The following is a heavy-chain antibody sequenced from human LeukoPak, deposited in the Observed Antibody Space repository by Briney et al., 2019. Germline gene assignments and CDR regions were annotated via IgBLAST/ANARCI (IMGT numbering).Heavy chain of an antibody. V-gene: IGHV4-34*01. CDR3: ARGHRWLRY. CDR2: INHSGST. D-gene: IGHD5-12*01. Sequence: SETLSLTCAVYGGSFSGYYWSWLRQPPGEGLEWIGEINHSGSTNYNPSLKSRVTISVDTSKNQFSLKLSSVTAADTAVYYCARGHRWLRYWGQGTLVTVSS. J-gene: IGHJ4*02. CDR1: GGSFSGYY.